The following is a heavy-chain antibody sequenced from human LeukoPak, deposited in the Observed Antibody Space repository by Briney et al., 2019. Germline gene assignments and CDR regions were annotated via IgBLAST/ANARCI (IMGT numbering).Heavy chain of an antibody. CDR3: AKDFGSYGDAAVY. J-gene: IGHJ4*02. CDR1: GFTFRTYG. V-gene: IGHV3-30*02. D-gene: IGHD4-17*01. CDR2: IRSDGSEK. Sequence: SGGSLRLSCAASGFTFRTYGMHWVRQAPGKGLEWVAFIRSDGSEKYYADSVKGRFTISRDNSKNTLNLQMNSLRAEDTAVYYCAKDFGSYGDAAVYWGQGTLVTVSS.